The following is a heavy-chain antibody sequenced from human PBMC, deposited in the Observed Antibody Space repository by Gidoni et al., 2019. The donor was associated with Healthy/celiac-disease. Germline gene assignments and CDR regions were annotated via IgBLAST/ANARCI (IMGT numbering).Heavy chain of an antibody. Sequence: EVQLVESGGGLVQPGGSLRLSCAAPGFTFSRYSMNWVRQAPGKGLEWVSYISSSSSTIYYADSVKGRFTISRDNAKNSLYMQMNSLRDEDTAVYYCARDGKVGWELLYYFDYWGQGTLVTVSS. V-gene: IGHV3-48*02. J-gene: IGHJ4*02. CDR3: ARDGKVGWELLYYFDY. CDR1: GFTFSRYS. D-gene: IGHD1-26*01. CDR2: ISSSSSTI.